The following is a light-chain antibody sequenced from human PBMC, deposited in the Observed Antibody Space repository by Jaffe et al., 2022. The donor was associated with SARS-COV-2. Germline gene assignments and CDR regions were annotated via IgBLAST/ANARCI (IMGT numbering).Light chain of an antibody. CDR1: QSVLYSSDNKNY. CDR2: WAV. Sequence: DIVVTQSPDTLAVSLGERATINCKPSQSVLYSSDNKNYLAWYQQKPGQPPKPLIYWAVNRESGVPDRFSGSVSGTDFTLTISSLQAEDVAVYYCQQYYDTQTFGQGTRVEIK. CDR3: QQYYDTQT. J-gene: IGKJ1*01. V-gene: IGKV4-1*01.